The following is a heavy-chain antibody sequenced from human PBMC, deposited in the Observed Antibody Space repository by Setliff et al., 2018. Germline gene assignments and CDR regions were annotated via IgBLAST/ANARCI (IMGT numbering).Heavy chain of an antibody. CDR2: IKYDGSES. Sequence: GGSLRLSCAASGFTFSRFWMNWVRQAPGKGLEWVANIKYDGSESFYVDSVKGRFTISRDNAKNSLYLQMNSLRVEDTAVYYCARVVDMGWFDPWGQGTLVTVSS. J-gene: IGHJ5*02. CDR3: ARVVDMGWFDP. V-gene: IGHV3-7*03. CDR1: GFTFSRFW.